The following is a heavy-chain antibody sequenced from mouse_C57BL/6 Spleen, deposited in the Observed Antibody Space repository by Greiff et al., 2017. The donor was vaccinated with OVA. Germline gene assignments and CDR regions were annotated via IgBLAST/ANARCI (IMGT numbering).Heavy chain of an antibody. CDR1: GYTFTSYW. CDR3: ARSWGNWFAY. CDR2: IHPNSGST. J-gene: IGHJ3*01. Sequence: VQLQQPGAELVKPGASVKLSCKASGYTFTSYWMHWVKQRPGQGLEWIGMIHPNSGSTNYNEKFKSKATLTVDKSSSTAYMQLSSLTSEDAAVYYCARSWGNWFAYWGQGTLVTVSA. D-gene: IGHD2-1*01. V-gene: IGHV1-64*01.